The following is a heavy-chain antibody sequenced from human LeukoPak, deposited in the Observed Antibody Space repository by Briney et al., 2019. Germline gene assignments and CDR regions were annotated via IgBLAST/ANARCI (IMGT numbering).Heavy chain of an antibody. Sequence: GGSLRLSCAASGFTFSSYSMMWVRQAPGKGLEWVSAISGSGGSTYYADSVKGRFTISRDNVKNSLYLQMNSLRAEDTAVYYCASQHTAMGNPSRYFDYWGQGTLVTVSS. J-gene: IGHJ4*02. CDR1: GFTFSSYS. V-gene: IGHV3-21*01. CDR3: ASQHTAMGNPSRYFDY. D-gene: IGHD5-18*01. CDR2: ISGSGGST.